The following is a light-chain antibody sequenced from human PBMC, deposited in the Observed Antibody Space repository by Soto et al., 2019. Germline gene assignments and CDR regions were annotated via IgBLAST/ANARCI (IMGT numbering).Light chain of an antibody. CDR2: GAS. CDR1: QSVSSNY. CDR3: QHYSSQT. J-gene: IGKJ1*01. Sequence: DIVMTQSPATLSLSPGERATLSCRASQSVSSNYLAWYQQRPGQAPRLLIYGASSRATGIPDRFSGSGSGTDFTLTISRLEPEDSAVYFCQHYSSQTFGQGTKVDIK. V-gene: IGKV3-20*01.